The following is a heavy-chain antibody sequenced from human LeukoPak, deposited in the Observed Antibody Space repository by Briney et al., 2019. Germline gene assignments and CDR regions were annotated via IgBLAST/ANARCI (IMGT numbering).Heavy chain of an antibody. CDR2: INQDGSET. CDR1: GFRFSRFS. Sequence: GGSLRLSCDASGFRFSRFSMSWVRQAPGEGLEWVGNINQDGSETYYVDSVRGRFTISRDNAKNSLYLQMDSLRADDTGVYYCASYYYYYMDVWGKGTTVAVSS. J-gene: IGHJ6*03. CDR3: ASYYYYYMDV. V-gene: IGHV3-7*01.